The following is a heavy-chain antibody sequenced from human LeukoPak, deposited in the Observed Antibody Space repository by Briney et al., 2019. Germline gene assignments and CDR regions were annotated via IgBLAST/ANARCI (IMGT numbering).Heavy chain of an antibody. J-gene: IGHJ4*02. Sequence: SSETLSLTCTVSGGSISSSSYYWGWIRQPPEKGLEWIGSIYYSGSTYYNPSLKSRVTISVDTSKNQFSLKLSSVTAADTAVYYCARWGRGQSLEWLPLDYWGQGTLVTVSS. CDR1: GGSISSSSYY. V-gene: IGHV4-39*07. D-gene: IGHD3-3*01. CDR3: ARWGRGQSLEWLPLDY. CDR2: IYYSGST.